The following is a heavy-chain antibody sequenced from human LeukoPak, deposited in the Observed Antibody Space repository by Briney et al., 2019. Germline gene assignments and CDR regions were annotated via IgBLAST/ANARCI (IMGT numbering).Heavy chain of an antibody. CDR3: GRKCGSDGPGAFDI. CDR2: IYSGCSI. CDR1: GFTVSSNN. Sequence: GGSLRLCCAASGFTVSSNNMSWVRQAPGKGLEWVSVIYSGCSIYYADSVKGRFTISRDNSKNTLYLQMNSLRAEDTAVYFCGRKCGSDGPGAFDIWGQGTMVTVSS. D-gene: IGHD5-12*01. J-gene: IGHJ3*02. V-gene: IGHV3-66*02.